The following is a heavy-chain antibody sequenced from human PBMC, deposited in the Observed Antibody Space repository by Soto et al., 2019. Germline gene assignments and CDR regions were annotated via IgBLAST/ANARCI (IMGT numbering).Heavy chain of an antibody. Sequence: EVQLLESGGGLVQPGGSLRLSCAASGFTFSSYAMSWVRQAPGKGLEWVSAISGSGGSTYYADSVKGRFTISRDNSKNTLYLQMNSLRDEETDVYYCAKGHLKGGIAAAGSGKNYYSYYGMDVWGQGTTVTVSS. V-gene: IGHV3-23*01. D-gene: IGHD6-13*01. CDR2: ISGSGGST. CDR3: AKGHLKGGIAAAGSGKNYYSYYGMDV. CDR1: GFTFSSYA. J-gene: IGHJ6*02.